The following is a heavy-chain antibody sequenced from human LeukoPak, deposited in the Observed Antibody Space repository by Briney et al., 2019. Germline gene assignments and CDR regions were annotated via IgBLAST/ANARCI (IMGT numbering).Heavy chain of an antibody. V-gene: IGHV4-39*01. Sequence: PSETLSLTCTVSGGSISSSSYYWGWIRQPPGKGLEWIGSIYYSGSTYYNPSLKSRVTIPVDTSKNQFSLKLSSVTAADTAVYYCARHAGGWYWYYFDYWGQGTLVTVSS. J-gene: IGHJ4*02. CDR2: IYYSGST. CDR1: GGSISSSSYY. CDR3: ARHAGGWYWYYFDY. D-gene: IGHD6-19*01.